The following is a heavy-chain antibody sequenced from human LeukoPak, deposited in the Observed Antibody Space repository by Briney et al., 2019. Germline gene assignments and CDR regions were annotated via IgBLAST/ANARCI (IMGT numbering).Heavy chain of an antibody. CDR1: GFTFSSYW. J-gene: IGHJ6*02. CDR2: IKQDGSEK. V-gene: IGHV3-7*01. Sequence: GGSLRLSCAASGFTFSSYWMSWVRQAPGKGLEWVANIKQDGSEKYYADSVKGRFTISRDNSKNTLYLQMNSLRAEDTAVYYCAKDLEYCSGGSCYIYYYGMDVWGQGTTVTVSS. CDR3: AKDLEYCSGGSCYIYYYGMDV. D-gene: IGHD2-15*01.